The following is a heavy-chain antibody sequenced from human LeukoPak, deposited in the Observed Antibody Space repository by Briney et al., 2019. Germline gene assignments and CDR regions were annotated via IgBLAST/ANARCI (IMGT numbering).Heavy chain of an antibody. CDR3: ARDPADTAMVYYYYMDV. V-gene: IGHV3-21*01. J-gene: IGHJ6*03. Sequence: GGSLRLSCAASGFTFSSYSMNWVRQAPGKGLEWVSSISSSSSYIYYADSVKGRFTISRDNAKNSLYLQMNSLRAEDTAVYYCARDPADTAMVYYYYMDVWGKGTTVTVSS. CDR1: GFTFSSYS. CDR2: ISSSSSYI. D-gene: IGHD5-18*01.